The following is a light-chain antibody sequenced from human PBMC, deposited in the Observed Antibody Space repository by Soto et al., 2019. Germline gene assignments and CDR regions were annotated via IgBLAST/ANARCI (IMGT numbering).Light chain of an antibody. CDR1: QSVGSSY. Sequence: PSPPPLYKRPWTRAPGYRRASQSVGSSYLAWYQQKPGQAPRLLIYGASSRATGIPDRFSGSGSGTDFTLTITRLEPEDFAVYYCQLYGSSLTFGQGTRLEIK. V-gene: IGKV3-20*01. J-gene: IGKJ5*01. CDR3: QLYGSSLT. CDR2: GAS.